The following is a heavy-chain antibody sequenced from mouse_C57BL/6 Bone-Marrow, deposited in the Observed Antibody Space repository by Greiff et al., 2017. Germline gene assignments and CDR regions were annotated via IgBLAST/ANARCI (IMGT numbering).Heavy chain of an antibody. CDR1: GYTFTSYT. CDR2: INPSSGYT. V-gene: IGHV1-4*01. Sequence: QVQLKESGAELARPGASVKMSCKASGYTFTSYTMPWVQQRPGQGLEWIGYINPSSGYTKYNQTFKDKATLTADKSTSTAYMQLSSLTAEDSAVYYCAYYGSKGYWGQGTTLTVAS. D-gene: IGHD1-1*01. CDR3: AYYGSKGY. J-gene: IGHJ2*01.